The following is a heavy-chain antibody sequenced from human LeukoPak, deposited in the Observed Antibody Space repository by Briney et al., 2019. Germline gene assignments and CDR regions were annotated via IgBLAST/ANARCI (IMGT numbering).Heavy chain of an antibody. CDR1: GYTFTGYY. CDR3: ARDPHGDYESPWFDP. CDR2: ISPNSGGT. D-gene: IGHD4-17*01. J-gene: IGHJ5*02. Sequence: ASVKVSCKASGYTFTGYYMHWVRQAPGQGLEWLGRISPNSGGTNYAQKFQGRVTMTRDTSISTAYMELSRLRSDDTAVYYCARDPHGDYESPWFDPWGQGTLVTVSS. V-gene: IGHV1-2*06.